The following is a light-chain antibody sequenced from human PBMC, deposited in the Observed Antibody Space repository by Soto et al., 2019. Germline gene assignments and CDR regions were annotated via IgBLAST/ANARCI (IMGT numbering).Light chain of an antibody. CDR1: SSNIGAGFD. J-gene: IGLJ2*01. CDR3: QSYDSSLSGSV. Sequence: QSVLTQPPSVSGAPGQRVAISCTGRSSNIGAGFDVHWYQQLPGTAPKLLIYDNINRPSGVPDRFSGSMSGTSASLAITGLQAEDEADYYCQSYDSSLSGSVFGGGTKLTVL. V-gene: IGLV1-40*01. CDR2: DNI.